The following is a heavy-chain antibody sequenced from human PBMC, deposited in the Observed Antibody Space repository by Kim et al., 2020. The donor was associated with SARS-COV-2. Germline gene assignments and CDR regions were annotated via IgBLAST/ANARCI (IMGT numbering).Heavy chain of an antibody. V-gene: IGHV3-74*03. Sequence: RRTAYTDSGKGRFTISRDNAKNTLYLKMNSLRVEDTAVYYCVKDQSGFDYWGQGTLVTVSS. CDR2: RRT. J-gene: IGHJ4*02. CDR3: VKDQSGFDY.